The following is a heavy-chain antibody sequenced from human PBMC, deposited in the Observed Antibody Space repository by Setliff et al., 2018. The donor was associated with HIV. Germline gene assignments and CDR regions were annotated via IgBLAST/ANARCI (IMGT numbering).Heavy chain of an antibody. CDR1: GGSISSSNW. J-gene: IGHJ3*02. CDR2: IFHSENT. Sequence: SETLSLTCAVSGGSISSSNWWSWVRQPPGKGLEWIGEIFHSENTNYNPSLKSRVTISVDKSKNQFSLKVTSVTAADTAVYYCARPNYRDYGGKPDAFDIWGQGTMVTVSS. CDR3: ARPNYRDYGGKPDAFDI. V-gene: IGHV4-4*02. D-gene: IGHD4-17*01.